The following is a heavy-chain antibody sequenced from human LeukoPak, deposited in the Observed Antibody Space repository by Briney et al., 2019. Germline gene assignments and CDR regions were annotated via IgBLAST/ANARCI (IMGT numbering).Heavy chain of an antibody. CDR3: ARRAGAYSHPYDY. J-gene: IGHJ4*02. D-gene: IGHD4/OR15-4a*01. V-gene: IGHV3-21*04. CDR2: ISSSSSYI. CDR1: GFTFSSYS. Sequence: GGSLRLSWAASGFTFSSYSMNWFGQAPGKGLDWASSISSSSSYIYYADSVKGRFTISRDNSKNTLYLQMNSLRAEDTAVYYCARRAGAYSHPYDYWGQGTLVTVSS.